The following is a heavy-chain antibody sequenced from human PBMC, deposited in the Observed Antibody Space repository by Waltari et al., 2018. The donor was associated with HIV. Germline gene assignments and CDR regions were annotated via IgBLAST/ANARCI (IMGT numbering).Heavy chain of an antibody. CDR2: IYYSGST. CDR1: GGSISSSSYY. CDR3: ARSLPHESSGYYYAL. Sequence: QLQLQESGPGLVKPSETLSLTCTVSGGSISSSSYYWGWIRQPPGKGLEWIGSIYYSGSTYYNPSLKSRVTISVDTSKNQFSLKLSSVTAADTAVYYCARSLPHESSGYYYALWGQGTLVTVSS. D-gene: IGHD3-22*01. J-gene: IGHJ4*02. V-gene: IGHV4-39*01.